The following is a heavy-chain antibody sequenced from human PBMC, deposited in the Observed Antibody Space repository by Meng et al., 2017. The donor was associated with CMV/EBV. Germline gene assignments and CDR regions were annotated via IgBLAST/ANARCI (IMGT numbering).Heavy chain of an antibody. CDR2: ISYDGSSK. CDR3: ARVRTVTTPYYYYYYGMDV. J-gene: IGHJ6*02. D-gene: IGHD4-17*01. Sequence: GGSLRLSCAASGFTFSSYAMHWARQAPGKGLEWVAVISYDGSSKYYADSVKGRFTISRDNSKNTLYLQMNSLRAEDTAVYYCARVRTVTTPYYYYYYGMDVWGQGTTVTVSS. CDR1: GFTFSSYA. V-gene: IGHV3-30-3*01.